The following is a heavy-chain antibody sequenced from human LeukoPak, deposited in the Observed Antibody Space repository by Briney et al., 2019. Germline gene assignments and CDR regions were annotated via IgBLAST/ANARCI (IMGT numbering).Heavy chain of an antibody. CDR1: GFTFGDYA. J-gene: IGHJ4*02. V-gene: IGHV3-49*03. Sequence: PGGSLRLSCTASGFTFGDYAMNWFRQAPGKGLEWVGFIRSKTFGGTTEYAASVKGRFTISRDDSKSIVYLQMNSLKSEDTAVYYCTRDGILTACLYWGQGTLVTVSS. D-gene: IGHD3-9*01. CDR3: TRDGILTACLY. CDR2: IRSKTFGGTT.